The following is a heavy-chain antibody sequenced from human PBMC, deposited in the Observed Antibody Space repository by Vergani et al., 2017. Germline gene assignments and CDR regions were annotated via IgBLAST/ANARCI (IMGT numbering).Heavy chain of an antibody. Sequence: QVQLQESGPGLVKPSQTLSLTCTVSGGSISSYYWSWIRQPPGKGLEWIGYIYYSGSTNYNPSLKSRVTISVDTSKNQFSLKLSSVTAADTAVYYCARLTVRETTALRYFDASPKDAFDIWGQGTMVTVSS. CDR3: ARLTVRETTALRYFDASPKDAFDI. CDR1: GGSISSYY. CDR2: IYYSGST. D-gene: IGHD3-9*01. J-gene: IGHJ3*02. V-gene: IGHV4-59*01.